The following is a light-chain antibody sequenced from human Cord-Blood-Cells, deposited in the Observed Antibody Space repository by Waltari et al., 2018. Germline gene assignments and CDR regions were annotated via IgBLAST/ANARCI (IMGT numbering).Light chain of an antibody. V-gene: IGLV3-16*01. CDR3: LSADSSGTFWV. CDR1: ALTQKY. CDR2: NDS. J-gene: IGLJ3*02. Sequence: SYEMTQPPSVSVSLGQMARITCSGEALTQKYAYWYQQKPGQFPVLGIYNDSERPSGIPERFSGSSSGTIVTLTISGVQAEDEADYYCLSADSSGTFWVFGGGTKLTVL.